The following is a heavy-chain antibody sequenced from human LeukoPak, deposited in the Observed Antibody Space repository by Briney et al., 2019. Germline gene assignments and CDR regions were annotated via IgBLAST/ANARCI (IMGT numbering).Heavy chain of an antibody. CDR1: GGTFSSYA. CDR2: TIPIFGTV. V-gene: IGHV1-69*13. D-gene: IGHD4-17*01. CDR3: ARAPYGDYGGDYYYYYMDV. Sequence: SVKVSCKASGGTFSSYAISWVRQAPGQGLEWMGGTIPIFGTVNYGQNFQGRVTITADESTSTAYMELSNLKSEDTAVYYCARAPYGDYGGDYYYYYMDVWGKGTTVTISS. J-gene: IGHJ6*03.